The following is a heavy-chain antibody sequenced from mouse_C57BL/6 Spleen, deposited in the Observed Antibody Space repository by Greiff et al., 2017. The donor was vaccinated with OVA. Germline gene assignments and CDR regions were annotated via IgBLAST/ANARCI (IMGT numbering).Heavy chain of an antibody. D-gene: IGHD1-1*01. CDR3: ARGGFYYYGSSPNWYFDV. Sequence: QVQLQQSGPELVKPGASVTISCKASGYSFTSYYIHWVQQRPGQGLEWIGWIYPGSGNTKYNEKFKGKAKLTADTSSSTAYMQLSSLTSEDSAVYYCARGGFYYYGSSPNWYFDVWGTGTTVTVSS. CDR1: GYSFTSYY. CDR2: IYPGSGNT. J-gene: IGHJ1*03. V-gene: IGHV1-66*01.